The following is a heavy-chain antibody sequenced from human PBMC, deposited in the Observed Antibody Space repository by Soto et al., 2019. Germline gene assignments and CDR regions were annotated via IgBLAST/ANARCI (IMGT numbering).Heavy chain of an antibody. Sequence: SATLSLTCTVSGASISSSSYYWGWIRQPPGKRLVRIGSIYYSRSPFSNPSLKSRVTLSQHPSNNHLSLNVTSVTAAHTAVYYCESQTEWLQFAAYDIWGQCTMATVSS. CDR3: ESQTEWLQFAAYDI. D-gene: IGHD5-12*01. V-gene: IGHV4-39*02. CDR2: IYYSRSP. CDR1: GASISSSSYY. J-gene: IGHJ3*02.